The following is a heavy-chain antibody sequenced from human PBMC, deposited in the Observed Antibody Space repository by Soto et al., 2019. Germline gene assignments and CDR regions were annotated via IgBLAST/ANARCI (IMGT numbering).Heavy chain of an antibody. CDR2: VYYSGST. CDR3: GRLEGLATISYYFDN. J-gene: IGHJ4*01. V-gene: IGHV4-39*01. CDR1: GGTVCSRISY. Sequence: PSDGVRHNCSASGGTVCSRISYWGWVRHPPGKGLEWIGSVYYSGSTEYNPSRESRVTISVDKSKNQFSLKLMSLSAADTAVYYCGRLEGLATISYYFDNWGQEALVTVSS. D-gene: IGHD3-9*01.